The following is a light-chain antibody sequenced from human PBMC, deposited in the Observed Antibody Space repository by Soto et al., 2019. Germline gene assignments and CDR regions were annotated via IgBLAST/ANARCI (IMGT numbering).Light chain of an antibody. CDR3: QQYNSYRWT. J-gene: IGKJ1*01. V-gene: IGKV1-5*01. CDR2: DAS. CDR1: QSISSW. Sequence: DIQMTQSPSTLSASVGDRVTITCRASQSISSWLAWYQQKPGKAPKLLIYDASSLESGVPSRFSGSGSGTEFTLTISSLQPDNFATYDCQQYNSYRWTVGQGTKVDI.